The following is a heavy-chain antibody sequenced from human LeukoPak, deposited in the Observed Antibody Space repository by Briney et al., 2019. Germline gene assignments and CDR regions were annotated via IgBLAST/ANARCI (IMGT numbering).Heavy chain of an antibody. CDR3: TRGNGSSWYQHSNY. J-gene: IGHJ4*02. V-gene: IGHV3-30*03. CDR2: ISYDGSNK. Sequence: GGSLRLSCAASGFTFSSYGMHWVRQAPGKGLEWVAAISYDGSNKYYADLVKGRFTISRDNSKNTLYLAMDSLRAEDTAEYYCTRGNGSSWYQHSNYWGQGTLVTVSS. CDR1: GFTFSSYG. D-gene: IGHD6-13*01.